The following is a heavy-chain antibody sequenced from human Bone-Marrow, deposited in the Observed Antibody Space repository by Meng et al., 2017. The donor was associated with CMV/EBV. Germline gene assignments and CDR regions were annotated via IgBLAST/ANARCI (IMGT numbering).Heavy chain of an antibody. V-gene: IGHV1-45*02. CDR3: ARVHIAAAGYYYNGMDV. Sequence: SVKVSCKASGYTFTYRYLHWVRQAPGQALEWMGWITPFNGNTNYAQKFQDRVTITRDRSMSTAYMELSRLTSDDTAVYYCARVHIAAAGYYYNGMDVWGQGTTVTVSS. CDR2: ITPFNGNT. D-gene: IGHD6-13*01. CDR1: GYTFTYRY. J-gene: IGHJ6*02.